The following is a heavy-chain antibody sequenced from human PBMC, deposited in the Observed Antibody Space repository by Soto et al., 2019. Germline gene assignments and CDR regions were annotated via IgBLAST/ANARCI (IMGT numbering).Heavy chain of an antibody. V-gene: IGHV2-5*01. Sequence: QITLKESGPTLVKPTQTLTLTCTFSGFSLNTGGVGVGWIRQPPGKALEWLALIYWNEDMRYSPSLKSRLTITKDTSKNQVVLTMTNMYPVDRATYYCAHRGYGDYPRDNWFDPWGQGTLVTVSS. CDR1: GFSLNTGGVG. J-gene: IGHJ5*02. CDR3: AHRGYGDYPRDNWFDP. D-gene: IGHD4-17*01. CDR2: IYWNEDM.